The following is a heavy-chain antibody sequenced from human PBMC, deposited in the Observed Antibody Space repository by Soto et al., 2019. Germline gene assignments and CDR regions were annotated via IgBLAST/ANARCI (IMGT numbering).Heavy chain of an antibody. Sequence: EVQLLESGGGLVQPGGSLRLSCTASGFTFSSYGMNWVRQAPGKGLEGVSATGDGGTYYADSVRGRFTISRDDSKNTLFLQMNTLTAEDTAVYYCARGSSGWGVDYWGQGTLVTVSS. CDR1: GFTFSSYG. D-gene: IGHD6-19*01. V-gene: IGHV3-23*01. CDR2: TGDGGT. J-gene: IGHJ4*02. CDR3: ARGSSGWGVDY.